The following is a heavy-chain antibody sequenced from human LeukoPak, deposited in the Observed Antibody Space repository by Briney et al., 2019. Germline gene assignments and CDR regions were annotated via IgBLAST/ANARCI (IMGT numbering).Heavy chain of an antibody. CDR1: GGSISSNSCN. D-gene: IGHD5-18*01. Sequence: SETLSLTCTVSGGSISSNSCNWGWIRQPPGKGLEYIGCVYHNGNTNYSPSLKSRVTISIDMSKNQFSLKLSSVAAADTAVYYCARSFSFGHDYWGQGTLVTVSS. V-gene: IGHV4-61*05. CDR2: VYHNGNT. J-gene: IGHJ4*02. CDR3: ARSFSFGHDY.